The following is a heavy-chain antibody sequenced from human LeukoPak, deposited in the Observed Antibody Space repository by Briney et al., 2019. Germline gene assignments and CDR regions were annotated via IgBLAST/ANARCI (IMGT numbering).Heavy chain of an antibody. Sequence: SETLSLTCAVYGGSFSGYYWSWIRQPPGKGLEWIGEINHRGSTNYNPSLKSRVTISVDTSKNQFFLKLSSVTAADTAVYYCARLTMVRGVIIFFRFDPWGQGTLVTVSS. CDR2: INHRGST. CDR1: GGSFSGYY. D-gene: IGHD3-10*01. J-gene: IGHJ5*02. V-gene: IGHV4-34*01. CDR3: ARLTMVRGVIIFFRFDP.